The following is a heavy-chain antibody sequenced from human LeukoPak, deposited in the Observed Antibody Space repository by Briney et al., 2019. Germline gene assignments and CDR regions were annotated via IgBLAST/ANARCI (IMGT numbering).Heavy chain of an antibody. CDR1: GFTFSSYS. CDR2: ISSSSSYI. CDR3: AKDRHAPGRYCSSTTCFPFDS. V-gene: IGHV3-21*04. D-gene: IGHD2-2*01. J-gene: IGHJ5*01. Sequence: GGSLRLSCAASGFTFSSYSMNWVRQAPGKGLEWVSSISSSSSYIYYADSVKGRFTISRDNSKKTLYLQMNSLRAEDTAVYYCAKDRHAPGRYCSSTTCFPFDSWGQGTLVTVSS.